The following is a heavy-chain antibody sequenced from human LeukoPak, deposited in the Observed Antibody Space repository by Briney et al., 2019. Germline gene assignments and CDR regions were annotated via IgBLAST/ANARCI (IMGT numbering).Heavy chain of an antibody. V-gene: IGHV4-34*01. J-gene: IGHJ6*03. CDR2: INHRGST. D-gene: IGHD3-10*01. CDR1: GGSISSYY. CDR3: ARQLYVSGSYYAPMDV. Sequence: SETLSLTCTVSGGSISSYYWSWIRQPPGKGLEWIGEINHRGSTNYNPSLKSRVTISVDTSKNQFSLKMSSVTAADTAVYFCARQLYVSGSYYAPMDVWGKGTTVTISS.